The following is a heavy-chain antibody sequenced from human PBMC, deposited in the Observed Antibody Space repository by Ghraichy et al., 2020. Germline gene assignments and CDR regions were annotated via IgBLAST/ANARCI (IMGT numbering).Heavy chain of an antibody. D-gene: IGHD4-17*01. J-gene: IGHJ4*02. CDR3: ARDTYDYVDYGLRRNYFDD. CDR2: TYYRSKWYN. V-gene: IGHV6-1*01. CDR1: GDSVSSNSAA. Sequence: SQTLSLTFAISGDSVSSNSAAWNWIRQSPSRGLEWLGRTYYRSKWYNDYAVSVKSRITINPDTSKNQFSLQLNSVTPEDTAVYYCARDTYDYVDYGLRRNYFDDSGQGTLVTVSS.